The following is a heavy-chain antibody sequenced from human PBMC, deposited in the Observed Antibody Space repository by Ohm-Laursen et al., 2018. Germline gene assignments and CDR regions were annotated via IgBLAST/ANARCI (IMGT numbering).Heavy chain of an antibody. CDR3: VRGGPGGTPDDY. CDR2: INHRGTT. Sequence: GTLSLTWTVYGESFSGSYCSWIRQPPGKGLEWIGEINHRGTTNYKSSLKSRVTISVDTSKNQLSLELTSVTAADTAVYYCVRGGPGGTPDDYWGQGTLVTVSS. J-gene: IGHJ4*02. V-gene: IGHV4-34*01. CDR1: GESFSGSY. D-gene: IGHD1-7*01.